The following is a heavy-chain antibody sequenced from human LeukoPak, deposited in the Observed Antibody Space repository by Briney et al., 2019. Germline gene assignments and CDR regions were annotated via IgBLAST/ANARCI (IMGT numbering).Heavy chain of an antibody. V-gene: IGHV3-23*01. D-gene: IGHD3-22*01. J-gene: IGHJ4*02. CDR1: GLTVSSNY. CDR2: IRRTGGST. CDR3: ANTYYYDISAFDY. Sequence: QPGGSLRLSCAPSGLTVSSNYMSWVRQAPGKGLEWVSAIRRTGGSTYYADSVKGRFTISRDNTKNTLYLQMNSLRAEDTAVYYCANTYYYDISAFDYWGQGTLVTVSS.